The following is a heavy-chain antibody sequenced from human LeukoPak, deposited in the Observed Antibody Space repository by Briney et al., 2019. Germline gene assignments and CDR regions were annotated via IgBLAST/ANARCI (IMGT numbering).Heavy chain of an antibody. CDR1: GGSISSSSSDYY. J-gene: IGHJ4*02. CDR2: IYYSGAT. CDR3: ARHVHCIGGSCWVIGY. V-gene: IGHV4-39*01. Sequence: PSETLSLTCTVSGGSISSSSSDYYWGWIRQPPGKGLEWIGSIYYSGATYYSPSLTSRVTISVDTSKNQFSLRLTSVSAADTAVYYCARHVHCIGGSCWVIGYWGQGTLVTVSS. D-gene: IGHD2-15*01.